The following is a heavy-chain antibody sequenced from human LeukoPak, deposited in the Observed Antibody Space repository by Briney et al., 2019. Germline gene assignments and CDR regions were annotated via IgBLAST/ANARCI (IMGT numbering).Heavy chain of an antibody. D-gene: IGHD2/OR15-2a*01. CDR3: AKYINAVDF. J-gene: IGHJ4*02. CDR2: IKEDGSEK. V-gene: IGHV3-7*01. Sequence: PGGSLRLSCAASGFIFSKSWMTWVRQAPGKGLEWVANIKEDGSEKYYVDSVKGRFTISRDNAKNSLYLQMNSLRAEDTAVYYCAKYINAVDFWGQGTLVTVSS. CDR1: GFIFSKSW.